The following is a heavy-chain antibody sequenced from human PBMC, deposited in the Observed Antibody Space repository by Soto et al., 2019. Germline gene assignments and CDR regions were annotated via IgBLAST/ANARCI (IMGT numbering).Heavy chain of an antibody. CDR1: GYTFTSYG. CDR3: ASVFEDYYYYYMDV. CDR2: ISAYNGNT. J-gene: IGHJ6*03. V-gene: IGHV1-18*01. Sequence: QVQLVQSGAEVKKPGASLKVSCKASGYTFTSYGISWVRQARGQGLEWMGWISAYNGNTNYAQKLQGRVTMTTDTSTSTAYMELRSLRSDDTAVYYCASVFEDYYYYYMDVWGKGTTVTVSS. D-gene: IGHD3-16*01.